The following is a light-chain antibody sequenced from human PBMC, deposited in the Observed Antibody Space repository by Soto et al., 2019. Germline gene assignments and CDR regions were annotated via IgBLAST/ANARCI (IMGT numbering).Light chain of an antibody. CDR3: RQYNNWLIT. CDR2: GAS. CDR1: QSVSSN. Sequence: EIVMTQSPATLSVSPGERATLSCRASQSVSSNLAWYQQKPGQAPRLLISGASTRATGIPARFSGSGSGTEFTLTISSLQSEDFAVYYCRQYNNWLITFGQGTRLEIK. J-gene: IGKJ5*01. V-gene: IGKV3-15*01.